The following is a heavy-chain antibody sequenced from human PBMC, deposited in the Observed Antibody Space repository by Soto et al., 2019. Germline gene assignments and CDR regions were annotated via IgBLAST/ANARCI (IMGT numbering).Heavy chain of an antibody. V-gene: IGHV1-2*02. CDR3: GRGRSGQLVVFY. J-gene: IGHJ4*03. D-gene: IGHD1-26*01. Sequence: ASVKVSCKASGYTFTGHYIHCVRQAPGQGPEWMGEIGPANGDTRYGQKFQGRVTMTRDTSITTVYMELNNLRLDDTAIYYCGRGRSGQLVVFYWGQGTPVTVSS. CDR2: IGPANGDT. CDR1: GYTFTGHY.